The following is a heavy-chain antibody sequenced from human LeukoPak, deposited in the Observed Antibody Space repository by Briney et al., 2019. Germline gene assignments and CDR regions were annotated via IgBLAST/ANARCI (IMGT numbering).Heavy chain of an antibody. D-gene: IGHD3-10*01. J-gene: IGHJ4*02. CDR1: GCSFTRYF. CDR2: IIPSDGST. Sequence: VASVKVSCKASGCSFTRYFIHWVRQAPGQGLEWMGIIIPSDGSTSYAQKFQGRVTMTRDTSTSTVYMELSSLRSEDTAVYYCARGKVVTMVRGVIITYFDYWGQGTLVTVSS. V-gene: IGHV1-46*01. CDR3: ARGKVVTMVRGVIITYFDY.